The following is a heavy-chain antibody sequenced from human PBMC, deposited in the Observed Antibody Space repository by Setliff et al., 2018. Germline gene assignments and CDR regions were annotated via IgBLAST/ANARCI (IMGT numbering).Heavy chain of an antibody. V-gene: IGHV4-38-2*01. Sequence: SETLSLTCAVSGYSISSGYYWGWIRQPPGKGLEWIGYIHYSGSTNYNPSLTSRVTMSVDTSKNQLSLKLRSVTAADTAVYYCVRYSYGYAWLDPWGQGIPVTVSS. CDR1: GYSISSGYY. J-gene: IGHJ5*02. CDR2: IHYSGST. CDR3: VRYSYGYAWLDP. D-gene: IGHD5-18*01.